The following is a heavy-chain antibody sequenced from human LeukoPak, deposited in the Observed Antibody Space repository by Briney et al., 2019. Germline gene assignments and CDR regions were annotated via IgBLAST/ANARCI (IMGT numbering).Heavy chain of an antibody. J-gene: IGHJ4*02. CDR3: ARGRTAMVRAANFDY. Sequence: ASVKVSCKASGYTFTSYDINWLRQATGQGPEWMGWMNPNSGATGYAQKFQGRVTMTRSTSINTAYMELSSLRSEDTAVYYCARGRTAMVRAANFDYWGQGTLVTVSS. CDR2: MNPNSGAT. CDR1: GYTFTSYD. V-gene: IGHV1-8*01. D-gene: IGHD3-10*01.